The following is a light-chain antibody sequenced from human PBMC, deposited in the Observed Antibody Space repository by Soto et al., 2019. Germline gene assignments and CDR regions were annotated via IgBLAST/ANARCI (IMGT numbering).Light chain of an antibody. Sequence: QSILTQPPSSSGTPGQRVTIACSGSNSNIGSNLVSWYQQVPQTAPRLLIYNDDQRPSGVPDRFSGSKSVTSASLAISGLQSEDEATYVCASWDDSLDGRLFGGGTKVTVL. CDR2: NDD. V-gene: IGLV1-44*01. J-gene: IGLJ3*02. CDR1: NSNIGSNL. CDR3: ASWDDSLDGRL.